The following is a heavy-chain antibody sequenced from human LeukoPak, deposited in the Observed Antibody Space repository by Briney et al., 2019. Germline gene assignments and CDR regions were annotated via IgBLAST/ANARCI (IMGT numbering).Heavy chain of an antibody. V-gene: IGHV1-46*01. Sequence: ASVKVSCKASGYTFTSYYIHWVRQAPGQGLEWMGLMNPSGGSTNYAQKFQGRVTMTRDTSTSTVYMALSSLRSDDTAVYYCARIAAHYYYYYMDVWGKGTTVTVSS. CDR2: MNPSGGST. J-gene: IGHJ6*03. CDR1: GYTFTSYY. D-gene: IGHD6-13*01. CDR3: ARIAAHYYYYYMDV.